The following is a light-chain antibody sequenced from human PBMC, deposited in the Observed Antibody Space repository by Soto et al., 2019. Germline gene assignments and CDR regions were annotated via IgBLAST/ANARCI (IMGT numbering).Light chain of an antibody. CDR3: KQLNSYPIT. CDR2: AAS. Sequence: DIQITQSPSSLSASVGDRVTITCRASQGISHDLAWYQQKPGKVPKLLIYAASTLQSGVPSRFSGSGSGTDFTLTIRSLQPEDFATYYCKQLNSYPITFGQGTRLEI. CDR1: QGISHD. J-gene: IGKJ5*01. V-gene: IGKV1-9*01.